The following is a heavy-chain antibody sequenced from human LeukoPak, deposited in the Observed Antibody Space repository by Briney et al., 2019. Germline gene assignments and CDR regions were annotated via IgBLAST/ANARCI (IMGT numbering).Heavy chain of an antibody. J-gene: IGHJ4*02. CDR3: AKDSTVATRSPLDY. V-gene: IGHV3-30*02. D-gene: IGHD4-17*01. CDR1: GFTFSSYG. CDR2: IRYDGSNK. Sequence: GGSLRLSCAAPGFTFSSYGMHWVRQAPGKGLEWVAFIRYDGSNKYYADSVKGRFTISRDNSKNTLYLQMNSLRAEDTAVYYCAKDSTVATRSPLDYWGQGTLVTVSS.